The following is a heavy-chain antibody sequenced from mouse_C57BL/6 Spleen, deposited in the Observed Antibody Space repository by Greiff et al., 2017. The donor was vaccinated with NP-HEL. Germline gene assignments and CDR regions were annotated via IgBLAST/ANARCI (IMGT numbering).Heavy chain of an antibody. V-gene: IGHV1-82*01. J-gene: IGHJ2*01. CDR2: IYPGDGDT. Sequence: VQLQQSGPELVKPGASVKISCKASGYAFSSSWMNWVKQRPGTGLEWIGRIYPGDGDTNYNGKFKGKATLTADKSSSTAYMQLSSLTSEDAAVDCGASLDSSGSLDYWGQGTTLTVSS. CDR1: GYAFSSSW. D-gene: IGHD3-2*02. CDR3: ASLDSSGSLDY.